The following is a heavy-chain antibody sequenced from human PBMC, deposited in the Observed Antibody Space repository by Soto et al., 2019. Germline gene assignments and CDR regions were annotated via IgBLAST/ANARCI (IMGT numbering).Heavy chain of an antibody. J-gene: IGHJ1*01. CDR3: VRGVLS. CDR2: IHHSGST. D-gene: IGHD3-10*01. V-gene: IGHV4-31*03. CDR1: GGSISSGGYY. Sequence: QVQRQESGPGLVKASQTLSLTCNVSGGSISSGGYYWTWIRQHPGKGLEWIGNIHHSGSTFYNPSLKSRVSISVDTSKNQFSLKLSSETAADTAVYFCVRGVLSWGQGTLVTVSS.